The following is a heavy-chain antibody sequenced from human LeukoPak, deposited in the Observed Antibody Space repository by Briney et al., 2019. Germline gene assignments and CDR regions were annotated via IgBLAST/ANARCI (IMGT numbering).Heavy chain of an antibody. V-gene: IGHV3-21*01. Sequence: HGGSLRLSCAASGFTFSTYSMNWVRQAPGKGLEWVSSIISSSSYIYYADSVKGRFTISRDNAKNSLYLQMNSLRAEDTAVYYCARDPQYCSGGSCYSFDYWGQGTLVTVSS. D-gene: IGHD2-15*01. CDR2: IISSSSYI. CDR3: ARDPQYCSGGSCYSFDY. J-gene: IGHJ4*02. CDR1: GFTFSTYS.